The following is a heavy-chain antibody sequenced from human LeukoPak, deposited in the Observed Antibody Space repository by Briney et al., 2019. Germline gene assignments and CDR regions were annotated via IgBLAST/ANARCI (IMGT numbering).Heavy chain of an antibody. CDR1: GFTFSSYW. J-gene: IGHJ4*02. D-gene: IGHD3-22*01. CDR2: IKQDGSEK. CDR3: ASYNYHDSSGYYGRVY. Sequence: GGSLRLSCAASGFTFSSYWMSWVRQATGKGLEWVANIKQDGSEKYYVDSVKGRFTIFRDNAKNSLYLQMNSLRAEDTAVYYCASYNYHDSSGYYGRVYWGQGTLVTVSS. V-gene: IGHV3-7*01.